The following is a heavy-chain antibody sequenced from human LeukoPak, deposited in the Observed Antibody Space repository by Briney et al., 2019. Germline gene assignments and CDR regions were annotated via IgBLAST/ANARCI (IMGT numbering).Heavy chain of an antibody. CDR1: GFTFSSYW. D-gene: IGHD2-15*01. CDR3: ASRRSCSGGSCYDSFPQFDP. J-gene: IGHJ5*02. V-gene: IGHV3-74*01. CDR2: ISHNGSTT. Sequence: PGGSLRLSCGASGFTFSSYWMHWVRQAPGKGLVWISHISHNGSTTTYADSVKGRLTISRDNAKNTLYLQMNSLRVDDAAVYYCASRRSCSGGSCYDSFPQFDPWGQGTLVTVSS.